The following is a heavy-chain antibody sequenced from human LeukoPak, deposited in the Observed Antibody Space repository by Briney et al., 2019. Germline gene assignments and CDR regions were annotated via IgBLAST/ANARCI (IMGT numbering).Heavy chain of an antibody. J-gene: IGHJ4*02. Sequence: GGSLRLSCAASGFTFSSYGMHWVRQAPGKGLEWVAFIRYDGSNKYYADSVKGRFTISRDNSKNTLYLQMNSLRAEDTAVYYCARLGTAMVTRGLFDYWGQGTLVTVSS. CDR2: IRYDGSNK. CDR3: ARLGTAMVTRGLFDY. V-gene: IGHV3-30*02. D-gene: IGHD5-18*01. CDR1: GFTFSSYG.